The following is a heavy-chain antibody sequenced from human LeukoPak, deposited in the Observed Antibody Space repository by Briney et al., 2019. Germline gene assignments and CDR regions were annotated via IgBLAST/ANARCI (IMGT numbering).Heavy chain of an antibody. J-gene: IGHJ5*02. CDR2: ISDSGATT. CDR1: RFTSSFTFTKYG. CDR3: ANRNYGSWRGP. V-gene: IGHV3-23*01. Sequence: GGTLRLSCAASRFTSSFTFTKYGMNWVRQAPGKGLEGVSAISDSGATTYYADSVKGRFTISRDNSKNMLYLQMNSLRVDDTAVYYCANRNYGSWRGPWGQGTLVTVSS. D-gene: IGHD3-10*01.